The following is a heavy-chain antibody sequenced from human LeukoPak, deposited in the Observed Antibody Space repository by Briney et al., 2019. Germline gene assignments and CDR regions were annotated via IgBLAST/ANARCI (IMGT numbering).Heavy chain of an antibody. D-gene: IGHD5-24*01. CDR1: GYTFTAYY. J-gene: IGHJ4*02. V-gene: IGHV1-2*06. CDR3: ARLTRTDGYYFDS. CDR2: INPNTGVT. Sequence: ASVKVSCKASGYTFTAYYMHWVRQAPGQGLEWMGQINPNTGVTNYAQKFQGRVTMTRDTSISTAYMDLSRLTSDDMAVYYCARLTRTDGYYFDSWGQGTLVTVSS.